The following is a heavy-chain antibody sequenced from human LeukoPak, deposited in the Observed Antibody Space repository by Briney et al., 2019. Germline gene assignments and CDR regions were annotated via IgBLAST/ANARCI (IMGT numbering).Heavy chain of an antibody. V-gene: IGHV1-69*04. CDR3: ARGLGYCSGGSCYWGYFQH. D-gene: IGHD2-15*01. Sequence: ASVKVSCKASGGTFISYAISWVRQAPGQGLEWMGRIIPILGIANYAQKFQGRVTITADKSTSTAYMELSSLRSEDTAVYYCARGLGYCSGGSCYWGYFQHWGQGTLVTVSS. CDR1: GGTFISYA. J-gene: IGHJ1*01. CDR2: IIPILGIA.